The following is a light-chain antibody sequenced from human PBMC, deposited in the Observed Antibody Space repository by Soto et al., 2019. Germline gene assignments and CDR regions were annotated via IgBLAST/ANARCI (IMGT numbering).Light chain of an antibody. CDR3: QSYDSSLAGWV. J-gene: IGLJ3*02. V-gene: IGLV1-40*01. Sequence: QSVLTQPPSVSGAPGQTVTISCTGSSSNFGAGYDVHWYQKFPVTAPKLLIYGNNNRPSGVPDRIFGSKSGASASLAITGLQAEDEADYYCQSYDSSLAGWVFGGGTKVTVL. CDR2: GNN. CDR1: SSNFGAGYD.